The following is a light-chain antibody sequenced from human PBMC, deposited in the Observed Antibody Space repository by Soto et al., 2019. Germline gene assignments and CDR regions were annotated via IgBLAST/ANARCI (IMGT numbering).Light chain of an antibody. Sequence: DIQLTQSPSFLSASVGDRVTITCRASQGISSYLAWYQQKPGKAPTLLIYAASTLQSEVPSRFSGSGSGTEVTLSISSLQPEDFATYYCQQLSTFGRRTKLEIK. J-gene: IGKJ2*01. CDR3: QQLST. CDR1: QGISSY. V-gene: IGKV1-9*01. CDR2: AAS.